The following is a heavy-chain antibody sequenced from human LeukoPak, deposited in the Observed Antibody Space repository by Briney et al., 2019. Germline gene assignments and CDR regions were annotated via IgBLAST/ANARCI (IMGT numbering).Heavy chain of an antibody. V-gene: IGHV4-34*01. Sequence: SETLSLTCTVSGGSISSYSWSWIRQPPGKGLEWIGEINHSGSTNYNPSLKSRVTISVDTSKNQFSLKLRSVTAADTAVYYCARGMVRGVITPGYWGQGTLVTVSS. CDR3: ARGMVRGVITPGY. J-gene: IGHJ4*02. CDR2: INHSGST. CDR1: GGSISSYS. D-gene: IGHD3-10*01.